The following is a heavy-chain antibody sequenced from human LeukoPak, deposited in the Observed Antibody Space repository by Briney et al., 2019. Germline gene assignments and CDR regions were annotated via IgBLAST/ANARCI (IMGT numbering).Heavy chain of an antibody. CDR1: GYTFTGYY. D-gene: IGHD6-25*01. V-gene: IGHV1-2*06. J-gene: IGHJ2*01. Sequence: GASVKVSCKASGYTFTGYYMHWVRQAPGQGLEWMGRINPNSGGTNYAQKFQGRVTMTRDTSISTAYMELSRLRSDDTAVYYCASVVSSVAADDWYFDLWGRGTLVTVSS. CDR2: INPNSGGT. CDR3: ASVVSSVAADDWYFDL.